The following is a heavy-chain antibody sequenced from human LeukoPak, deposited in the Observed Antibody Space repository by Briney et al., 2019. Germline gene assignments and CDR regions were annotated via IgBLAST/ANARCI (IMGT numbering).Heavy chain of an antibody. Sequence: GESLRISCKTSGYIFTNYWLAWVRQMPGKGLEWVGIFNPRDSSIRYSPSFQGQVTFSADNSISTAYLQWSSLRASDTAIYYCARHYGSAWFAHWGQGTQVTVSS. V-gene: IGHV5-51*01. D-gene: IGHD6-25*01. CDR3: ARHYGSAWFAH. J-gene: IGHJ5*02. CDR1: GYIFTNYW. CDR2: FNPRDSSI.